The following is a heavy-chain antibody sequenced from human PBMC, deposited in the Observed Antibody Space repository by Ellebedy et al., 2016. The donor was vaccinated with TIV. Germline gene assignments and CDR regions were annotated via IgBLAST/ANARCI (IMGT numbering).Heavy chain of an antibody. J-gene: IGHJ4*02. CDR2: TYYSSKWTN. CDR1: GDSVSPNIG. CDR3: AREQWLVPDY. D-gene: IGHD6-19*01. Sequence: SQTLSLTCVLSGDSVSPNIGWNWIRQSPSGGLEWLGRTYYSSKWTNDYAVALKSRININPDTSKNQFSLQLNSVTPEDTAVYYCAREQWLVPDYWGQGTLVTVSS. V-gene: IGHV6-1*01.